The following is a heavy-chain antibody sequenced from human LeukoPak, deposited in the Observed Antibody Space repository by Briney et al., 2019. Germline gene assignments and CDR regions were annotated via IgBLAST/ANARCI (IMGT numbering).Heavy chain of an antibody. J-gene: IGHJ4*02. D-gene: IGHD3-9*01. CDR1: GGSISSGGYS. Sequence: SETLSLTCAVSGGSISSGGYSWSWIRRPPGKGLEWIGYIYHSGSTYYNPSLKSRVTISVDRSKNQFSLKLSSVTAADTAVYYCARGSDILTGYYFDYWGQGTLVTVSS. CDR3: ARGSDILTGYYFDY. V-gene: IGHV4-30-2*01. CDR2: IYHSGST.